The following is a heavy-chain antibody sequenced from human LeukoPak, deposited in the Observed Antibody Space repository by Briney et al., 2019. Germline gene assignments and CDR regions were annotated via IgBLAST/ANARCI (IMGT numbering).Heavy chain of an antibody. V-gene: IGHV3-30-3*01. CDR3: ARIGYSSSSFDY. J-gene: IGHJ4*02. Sequence: GGSLRLSCAASGFTFSSYAMHWVRQAPGKGLEWVAVISYDGSNKYYADSVKGRFTISRDNSKNTLYLQMNSLRAEDTAVYYCARIGYSSSSFDYWGQGTLVTVSS. CDR2: ISYDGSNK. D-gene: IGHD6-13*01. CDR1: GFTFSSYA.